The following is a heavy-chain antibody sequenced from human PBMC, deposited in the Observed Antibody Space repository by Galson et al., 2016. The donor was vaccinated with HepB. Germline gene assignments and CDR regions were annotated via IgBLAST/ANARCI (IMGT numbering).Heavy chain of an antibody. Sequence: SLRLSCAASGFTFSSHAMSWVRQAPGKGLETVLGIIGTSGDTYYADSVRGRFTSSRDNSKYTLYLQMNSLRAEDTAVYYCARAMAFGGQDYGLDVWGQGTTVTVSS. CDR2: IIGTSGDT. V-gene: IGHV3-23*01. CDR3: ARAMAFGGQDYGLDV. J-gene: IGHJ6*02. D-gene: IGHD3-10*01. CDR1: GFTFSSHA.